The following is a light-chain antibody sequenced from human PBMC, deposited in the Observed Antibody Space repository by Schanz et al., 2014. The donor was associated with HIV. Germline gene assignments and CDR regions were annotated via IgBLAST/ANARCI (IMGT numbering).Light chain of an antibody. V-gene: IGKV1-5*03. CDR1: QSISNW. CDR3: QQYSDYHYS. Sequence: IQLTQSPSSLSASVGDRVSISCRPSQSISNWLAWYQQKPGKAPKLLIYKASNLESGVPSRFSGSGSATEFTLTISSLHPDDFATYYCQQYSDYHYSFGQGTKLEIK. CDR2: KAS. J-gene: IGKJ2*03.